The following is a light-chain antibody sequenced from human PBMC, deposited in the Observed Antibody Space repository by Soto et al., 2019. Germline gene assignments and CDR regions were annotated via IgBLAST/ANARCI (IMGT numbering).Light chain of an antibody. V-gene: IGKV1-5*01. CDR2: DAS. J-gene: IGKJ1*01. Sequence: DIQMTQSPSTLSASVGDRVTITCRASQSISSWLAWYQQKPGKAPKLMIYDASSLQSGVPATFSGSGSGTEFTLTISSLQPDDFATHYCQQYNSYPCTFGQGTKVEIK. CDR1: QSISSW. CDR3: QQYNSYPCT.